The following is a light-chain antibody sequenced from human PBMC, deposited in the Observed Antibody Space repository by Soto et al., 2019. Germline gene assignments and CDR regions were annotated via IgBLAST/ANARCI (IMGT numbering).Light chain of an antibody. J-gene: IGKJ4*01. V-gene: IGKV3-11*01. CDR1: QSVASH. CDR3: QQRSNWPLT. CDR2: GAS. Sequence: EIVLTQSPDTLSLSPGESAALSCRASQSVASHLAWYQQKPGQAPRLLIYGASTRATGIPARFSGSGSGTDFTLTISSLEPEDFAVYYCQQRSNWPLTFGGGTKVDIK.